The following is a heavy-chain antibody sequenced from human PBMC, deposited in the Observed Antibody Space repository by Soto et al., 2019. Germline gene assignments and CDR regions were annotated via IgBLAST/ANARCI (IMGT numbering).Heavy chain of an antibody. CDR2: FYYSENT. J-gene: IGHJ6*02. Sequence: PSETLSLTCAVSGGSITSSSYSWGWVRQPPGKGLEWIATFYYSENTHYNPSLKSRVTISVDTSKNQFSLMLTSVTAADTAVYYCARLGGHCSSSSGVGCDVIDVWAQGTTVTVSS. CDR1: GGSITSSSYS. V-gene: IGHV4-39*01. CDR3: ARLGGHCSSSSGVGCDVIDV. D-gene: IGHD2-2*01.